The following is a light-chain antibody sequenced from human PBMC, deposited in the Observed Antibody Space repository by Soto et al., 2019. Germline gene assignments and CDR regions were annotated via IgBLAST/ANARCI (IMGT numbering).Light chain of an antibody. CDR3: QKYNNWPLYT. Sequence: EIVMTQSPATLSVSPGERATLSCRASQSVSSNLAWYQQKPGQAPRLLIYGASTRATGIPARFSGSGSGTEFNLTISSLQSEDFAVYYCQKYNNWPLYTFGQGTKLEIK. CDR2: GAS. V-gene: IGKV3-15*01. CDR1: QSVSSN. J-gene: IGKJ2*01.